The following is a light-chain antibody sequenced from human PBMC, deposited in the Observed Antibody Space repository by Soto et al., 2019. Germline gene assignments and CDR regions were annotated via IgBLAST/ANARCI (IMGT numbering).Light chain of an antibody. V-gene: IGLV2-11*01. Sequence: QSALTQPRSVSGSPGQSVTISCTGTASDVGGYSYVSWYQQHPGKVPKLIIYDVTNRPSGVSNRFSGSKSGNTASLTISGLQAEDEANYYCNSYTTLSNRVFGTGTKLTVL. CDR1: ASDVGGYSY. J-gene: IGLJ1*01. CDR2: DVT. CDR3: NSYTTLSNRV.